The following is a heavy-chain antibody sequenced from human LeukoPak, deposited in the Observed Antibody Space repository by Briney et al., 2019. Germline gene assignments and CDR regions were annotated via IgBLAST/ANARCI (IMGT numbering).Heavy chain of an antibody. Sequence: GSVKVSCKASGYTFTGYYMHWVRQAPGQGLEWMGWINPNSGGTNYAQKFQGRVTMTRDTSISTAYMELSSLRSEDTAVYYCATGRNFDWLFDYWGQGTLVTVSS. J-gene: IGHJ4*02. CDR3: ATGRNFDWLFDY. D-gene: IGHD3-9*01. CDR2: INPNSGGT. V-gene: IGHV1-2*02. CDR1: GYTFTGYY.